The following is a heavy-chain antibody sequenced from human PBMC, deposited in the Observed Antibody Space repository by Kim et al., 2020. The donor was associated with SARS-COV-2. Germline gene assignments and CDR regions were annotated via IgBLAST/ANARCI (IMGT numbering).Heavy chain of an antibody. CDR1: GGSISSSSYY. CDR2: IYYSGST. V-gene: IGHV4-39*01. J-gene: IGHJ4*02. D-gene: IGHD1-26*01. Sequence: SETLSLTCTVSGGSISSSSYYWGWIRQPPGKGLEWIGSIYYSGSTYYNPSLKSRVTISVDTSKNQFSLKLSSVTAADTAVYYCARPLAYPMGPFDYWGQGTLVTVSS. CDR3: ARPLAYPMGPFDY.